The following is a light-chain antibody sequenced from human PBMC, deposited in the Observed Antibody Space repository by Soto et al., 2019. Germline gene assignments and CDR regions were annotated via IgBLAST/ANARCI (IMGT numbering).Light chain of an antibody. Sequence: EILLTQSPSTLSLSPGEGVTLSCRASQSVTVNSLAWYQQKPGQAPRLLIYAASTRAAAVPHRFTGSGSGTDFALTISRLEPEDFGVYYCQQYGDSPLTSGPGTKVDIK. CDR2: AAS. CDR1: QSVTVNS. CDR3: QQYGDSPLT. V-gene: IGKV3-20*01. J-gene: IGKJ3*01.